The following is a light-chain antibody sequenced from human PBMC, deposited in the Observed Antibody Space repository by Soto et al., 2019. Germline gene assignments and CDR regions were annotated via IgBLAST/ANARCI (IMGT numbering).Light chain of an antibody. CDR2: GAS. Sequence: EIVLTQSPGTLSLSPGERATLSCRASQSVSSSYLAWYQQKPGQAPRLLIHGASSRATGIPDRFSGSGAWTDLTLTISRLEPVYFSVYYCQQYGSSRWTFGQGTKVEIK. CDR3: QQYGSSRWT. V-gene: IGKV3-20*01. CDR1: QSVSSSY. J-gene: IGKJ1*01.